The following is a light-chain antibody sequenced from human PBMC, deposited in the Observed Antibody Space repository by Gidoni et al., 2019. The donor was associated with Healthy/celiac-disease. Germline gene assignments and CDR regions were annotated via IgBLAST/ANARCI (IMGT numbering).Light chain of an antibody. CDR3: QQRSNSLT. Sequence: EIVLIQSPATLSLSPGERATFSCRASQSVSSYLAWYQQKPGQAPRLLNYDASNRATGIPSRFSGSGSRTYFTLTISSLEPEDFAVYYCQQRSNSLTFXXXTRLEIK. V-gene: IGKV3-11*01. CDR2: DAS. J-gene: IGKJ5*01. CDR1: QSVSSY.